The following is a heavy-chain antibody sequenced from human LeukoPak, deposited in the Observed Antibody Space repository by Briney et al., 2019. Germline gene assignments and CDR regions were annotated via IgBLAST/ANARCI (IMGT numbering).Heavy chain of an antibody. V-gene: IGHV4-4*09. J-gene: IGHJ3*02. Sequence: SETLSLTCTVSGSISGYYWSWFRQPPGKGLEWFGYIYTSGSTNYDPSLESRVTISVDTSKNQFSLDLSSVTAADTAVYYCARQKCTSTSCLTKNAFDIWGQGTMVTVSS. CDR3: ARQKCTSTSCLTKNAFDI. CDR1: GSISGYY. D-gene: IGHD2-2*01. CDR2: IYTSGST.